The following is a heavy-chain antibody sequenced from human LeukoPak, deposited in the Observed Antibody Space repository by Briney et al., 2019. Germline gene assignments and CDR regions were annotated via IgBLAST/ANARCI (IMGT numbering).Heavy chain of an antibody. Sequence: KPSETLSLTCTVSGGSISSSSYYWGWIRQPPGKGLEWIGNVYYSGSTYYNPSLKSRVTISIGTSKNQFSLKLSSVTAADTAVYYCAKYSTYYPNWFDPWGQGTLVTVSS. CDR2: VYYSGST. V-gene: IGHV4-39*01. D-gene: IGHD3-10*01. J-gene: IGHJ5*02. CDR3: AKYSTYYPNWFDP. CDR1: GGSISSSSYY.